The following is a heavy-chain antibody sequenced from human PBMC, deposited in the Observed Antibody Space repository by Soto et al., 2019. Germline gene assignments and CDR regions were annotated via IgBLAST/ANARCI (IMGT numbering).Heavy chain of an antibody. J-gene: IGHJ4*02. V-gene: IGHV3-23*04. CDR3: AGRVGATTDY. CDR1: GFTFSSYG. CDR2: ISGSGGST. Sequence: VQLVESGGGVVQPGRSLRLSCAASGFTFSSYGMHWVRQAPGKGLEWVSAISGSGGSTYYADSVKGRFTISRDNSKNTLYLQMNSLRAEDTAVYYCAGRVGATTDYWGQGTLVTDSS. D-gene: IGHD1-26*01.